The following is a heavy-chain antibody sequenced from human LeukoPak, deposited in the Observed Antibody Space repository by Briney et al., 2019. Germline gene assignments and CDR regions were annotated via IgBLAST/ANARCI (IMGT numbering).Heavy chain of an antibody. V-gene: IGHV4-39*01. Sequence: ASETLSLTCTVSGGSISSSTYYWGWIRQPPGKGLEWIGSIYYSGSTYYNPSLKSRVTISVDTSKNQFSLKLHSVSAADTAVYYCAWSAYFDYWGQGTLVTVSS. CDR2: IYYSGST. CDR3: AWSAYFDY. J-gene: IGHJ4*02. CDR1: GGSISSSTYY.